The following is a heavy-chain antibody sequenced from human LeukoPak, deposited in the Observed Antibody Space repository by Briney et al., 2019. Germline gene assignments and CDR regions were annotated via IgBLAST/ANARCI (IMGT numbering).Heavy chain of an antibody. J-gene: IGHJ5*02. V-gene: IGHV1-46*03. D-gene: IGHD3-3*01. Sequence: ASVKVSCEASGYTFTSYYMHWVRQAPGQGLEWMGIINPSVGSTSYAQKFQGRVTMTRDTSTSTVYMELSSLRSEDTAVYYCARDLSRFLEWLSGWFDPWGQGTLVTVSS. CDR3: ARDLSRFLEWLSGWFDP. CDR1: GYTFTSYY. CDR2: INPSVGST.